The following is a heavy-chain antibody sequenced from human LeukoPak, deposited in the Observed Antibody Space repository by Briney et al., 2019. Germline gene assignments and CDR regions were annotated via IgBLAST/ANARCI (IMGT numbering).Heavy chain of an antibody. J-gene: IGHJ4*02. Sequence: ASVKVSCKASGYTFTGYYMHWVRQAPGQGLEWMGIINPSGGGTSYAQKFQGRVTMTRDTSTSTVYMELSSLRSEDTAVYYCARDPFEFGGVDYWGQGTLVTVSS. D-gene: IGHD3-3*01. CDR3: ARDPFEFGGVDY. CDR1: GYTFTGYY. CDR2: INPSGGGT. V-gene: IGHV1-46*01.